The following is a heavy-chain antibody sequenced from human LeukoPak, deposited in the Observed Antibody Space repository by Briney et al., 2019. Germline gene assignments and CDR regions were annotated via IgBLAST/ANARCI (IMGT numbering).Heavy chain of an antibody. CDR3: ARALGCCSSTSCYTGLGY. D-gene: IGHD2-2*02. CDR1: GGSFSGYY. V-gene: IGHV4-34*01. CDR2: INHSGST. J-gene: IGHJ4*02. Sequence: PSETLSLTCAVYGGSFSGYYWSWIRQPPGKGLEWIGEINHSGSTNYNPSLKSRVTISVDTSKNQFSLKLSSVTAADTAVYYCARALGCCSSTSCYTGLGYWGQGTLVTVSS.